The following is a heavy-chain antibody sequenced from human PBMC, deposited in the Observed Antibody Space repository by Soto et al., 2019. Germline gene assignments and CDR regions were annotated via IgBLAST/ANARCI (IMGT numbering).Heavy chain of an antibody. Sequence: QVQLQESGPGLVKPSGTLSLTCAVSGGSISSDNWWSWVRQPPGKGLEWIGEIHHSGSTNYNPSLKSRVTISVDKSNHQFSLKLSSVTAADTAVYYCAREGIAGRRGDWDKGFDYWGQGTLVTVSS. J-gene: IGHJ4*02. CDR2: IHHSGST. V-gene: IGHV4-4*02. CDR1: GGSISSDNW. D-gene: IGHD6-6*01. CDR3: AREGIAGRRGDWDKGFDY.